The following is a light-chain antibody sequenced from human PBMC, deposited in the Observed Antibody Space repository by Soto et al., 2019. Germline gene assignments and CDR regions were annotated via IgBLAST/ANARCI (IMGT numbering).Light chain of an antibody. CDR1: QSVSSN. CDR3: QQYNSYPT. J-gene: IGKJ1*01. Sequence: EIVMTQSPATLSVSPGERATLSCRASQSVSSNLAWYQQKPGQAPRLLIYGASTRATGIPARFSGSGSGTEFTLTISSLQSEDFATYYCQQYNSYPTFGQGTKVDIK. V-gene: IGKV3-15*01. CDR2: GAS.